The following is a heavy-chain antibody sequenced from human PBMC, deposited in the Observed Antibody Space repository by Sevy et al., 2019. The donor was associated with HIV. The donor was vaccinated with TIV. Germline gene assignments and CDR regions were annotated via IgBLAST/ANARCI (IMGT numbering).Heavy chain of an antibody. CDR1: GFTFDDYV. CDR3: TRESRDMSATAPKGIDY. Sequence: GGSLRLSCAASGFTFDDYVMHWVRQAPGKGLEWVSGISWNSGSIGYADSVKGRFTISRDNAKGSLYLQMNSLRAEDTAFYYCTRESRDMSATAPKGIDYWGQGTLVTVST. J-gene: IGHJ4*02. V-gene: IGHV3-9*01. CDR2: ISWNSGSI. D-gene: IGHD2-21*02.